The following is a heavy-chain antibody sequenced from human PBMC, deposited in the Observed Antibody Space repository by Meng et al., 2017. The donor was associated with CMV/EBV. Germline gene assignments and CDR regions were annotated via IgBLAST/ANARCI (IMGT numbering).Heavy chain of an antibody. CDR3: ARAYSSSCRVDY. Sequence: GSLRLSCTVSGGSISSYYWHWIRQPPGKGLEWIGYIYYSGSTDYNPSLKSRVTISVDTSKNQFSLKLSSVTAADTAVYYCARAYSSSCRVDYWGQGTLVTVSS. CDR1: GGSISSYY. V-gene: IGHV4-59*01. CDR2: IYYSGST. D-gene: IGHD6-6*01. J-gene: IGHJ4*02.